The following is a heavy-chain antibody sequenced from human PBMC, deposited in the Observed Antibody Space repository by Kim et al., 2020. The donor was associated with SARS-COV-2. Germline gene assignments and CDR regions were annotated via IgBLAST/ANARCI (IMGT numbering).Heavy chain of an antibody. Sequence: GGSLRLSCAASGFTFSSYSMNWVRQAPGKGLEWVSSISSSSSYIYYADSVKGRFTISRDNAKNSLYLQMNSLRAEDTAVYYCAREGRIRIFGVVIPKDYYMDVWGEGTPVSVSS. CDR3: AREGRIRIFGVVIPKDYYMDV. J-gene: IGHJ6*03. CDR2: ISSSSSYI. D-gene: IGHD3-3*01. V-gene: IGHV3-21*01. CDR1: GFTFSSYS.